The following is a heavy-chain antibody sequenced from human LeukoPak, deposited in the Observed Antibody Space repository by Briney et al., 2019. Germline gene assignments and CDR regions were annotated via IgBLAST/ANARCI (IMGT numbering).Heavy chain of an antibody. J-gene: IGHJ5*02. Sequence: GGSLRLSCAASGFTFSDYYMSWIRQAPGKGLEWVSYISSSSGNTIYYADSVKGRFTISRDNAKNSLYLQMNSLRAEDTAVYYCARDPLTYYYGSGSYGPWGQGTLVTVSS. D-gene: IGHD3-10*01. V-gene: IGHV3-11*01. CDR1: GFTFSDYY. CDR3: ARDPLTYYYGSGSYGP. CDR2: ISSSSGNTI.